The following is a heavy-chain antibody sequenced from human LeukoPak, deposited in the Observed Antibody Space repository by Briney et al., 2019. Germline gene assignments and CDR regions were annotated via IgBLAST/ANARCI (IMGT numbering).Heavy chain of an antibody. V-gene: IGHV3-11*06. Sequence: GSLRLSCAASGFTFSDYHMSWIRQAPGKGLVWVSYISSSSSYTNYADSVKGRFTISRDNAKNSLYLQMNSLRAEDTAVYYCARDRVVVVAATRRYYGMDVWGQGTTVTVSS. CDR1: GFTFSDYH. D-gene: IGHD2-15*01. CDR3: ARDRVVVVAATRRYYGMDV. CDR2: ISSSSSYT. J-gene: IGHJ6*02.